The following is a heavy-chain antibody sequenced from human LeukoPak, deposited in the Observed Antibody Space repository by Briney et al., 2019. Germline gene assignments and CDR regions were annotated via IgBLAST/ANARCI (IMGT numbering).Heavy chain of an antibody. Sequence: SETLSLTCTVSGGSISSYYWSWIRQPPGKGLEWIGYIYYSGSTNYNPSLKSRVTISVDTSKNQFSLKLSSVTAADTAVYYCARRDCSGGSCHGGWFDPWGQGTLVTVSS. D-gene: IGHD2-15*01. CDR2: IYYSGST. CDR3: ARRDCSGGSCHGGWFDP. J-gene: IGHJ5*02. V-gene: IGHV4-59*08. CDR1: GGSISSYY.